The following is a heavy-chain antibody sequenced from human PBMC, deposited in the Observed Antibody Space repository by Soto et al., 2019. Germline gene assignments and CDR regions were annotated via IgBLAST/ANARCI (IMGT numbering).Heavy chain of an antibody. J-gene: IGHJ3*02. Sequence: EVQLVESGGGLVQPGGSLRLSCAASGFTVSSNYMSWVRQAPGKGLEWVSVIYSGGSTYYADSVKGRFTISRHNSKNTLYLQMNSLRAEDTAVYYCAREQGCSGGSCQNADAFDIWGQGTMVTVSS. CDR1: GFTVSSNY. V-gene: IGHV3-53*04. CDR3: AREQGCSGGSCQNADAFDI. CDR2: IYSGGST. D-gene: IGHD2-15*01.